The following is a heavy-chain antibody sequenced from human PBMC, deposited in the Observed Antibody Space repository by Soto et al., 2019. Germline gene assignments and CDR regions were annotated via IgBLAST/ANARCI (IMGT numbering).Heavy chain of an antibody. CDR2: INPSGGST. Sequence: ASVKVSCKASGYTFTSYYMHWVRQAPGQGLEWMGIINPSGGSTSYAQKFQGRVTMTRDTSTSTVYMELSSLRSEDTAVYYCARDGERGSGNYSSGMDVWGKGTTVTVSS. CDR1: GYTFTSYY. V-gene: IGHV1-46*01. D-gene: IGHD3-16*01. CDR3: ARDGERGSGNYSSGMDV. J-gene: IGHJ6*04.